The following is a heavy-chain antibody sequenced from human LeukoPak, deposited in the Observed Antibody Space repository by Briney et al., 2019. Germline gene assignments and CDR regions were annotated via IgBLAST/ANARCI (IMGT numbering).Heavy chain of an antibody. J-gene: IGHJ3*02. CDR1: GGSISSSNW. CDR3: AREASSGWDDAFDI. V-gene: IGHV4-4*02. Sequence: PSGTLSLTCAVSGGSISSSNWWSWVRQPPGKGLEWIGEIYHSGSTNYNPSLRSRVTISVDKSKNQFSLKLSSVTAADTAVYYCAREASSGWDDAFDIWGQGTMVTVSS. CDR2: IYHSGST. D-gene: IGHD6-19*01.